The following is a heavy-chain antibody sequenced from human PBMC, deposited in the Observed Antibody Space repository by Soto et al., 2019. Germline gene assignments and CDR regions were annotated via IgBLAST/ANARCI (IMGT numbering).Heavy chain of an antibody. J-gene: IGHJ4*02. CDR3: ASATLLPYDWLDS. D-gene: IGHD5-12*01. CDR1: GFTFSSYW. V-gene: IGHV3-7*03. CDR2: IIQDGSEK. Sequence: GGSLRLSCAASGFTFSSYWMSWVRQAPGKGLEWVANIIQDGSEKHYVDSVKGRFTISRDNAKNSLYLQMSSLRAEDTAVYYCASATLLPYDWLDSWGQGTLVTVSS.